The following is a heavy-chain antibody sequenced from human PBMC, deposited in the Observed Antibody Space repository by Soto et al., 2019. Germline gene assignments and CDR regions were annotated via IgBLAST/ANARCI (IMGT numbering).Heavy chain of an antibody. CDR2: IYYSGST. CDR3: ARERYSSGWYLGGNLDY. CDR1: GGSISSYY. J-gene: IGHJ4*02. V-gene: IGHV4-59*01. D-gene: IGHD6-19*01. Sequence: TSETLSLTCTVSGGSISSYYWSWIRQPPGKGLEWIGYIYYSGSTNYNPSLKSRVTISVDTSKNQFSLKLSSVTAADTAVYYCARERYSSGWYLGGNLDYWGQGTLVTVSS.